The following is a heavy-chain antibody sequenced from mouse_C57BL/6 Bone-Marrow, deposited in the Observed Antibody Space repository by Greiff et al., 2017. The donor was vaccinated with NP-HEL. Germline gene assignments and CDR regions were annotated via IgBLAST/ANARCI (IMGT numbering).Heavy chain of an antibody. CDR1: GYTFTDYY. CDR3: AREDYYCTKSYWYFDV. V-gene: IGHV1-19*01. Sequence: EVQLQQSGPVLVKPGASVKMSCKASGYTFTDYYMNWVKQSHGKSLEWIGVINPYNGGTSYNQKFKGKATLTVDKSSSTAYMELNSLTSEDSAVYYCAREDYYCTKSYWYFDVWGTGTTVTVSS. J-gene: IGHJ1*03. D-gene: IGHD1-1*01. CDR2: INPYNGGT.